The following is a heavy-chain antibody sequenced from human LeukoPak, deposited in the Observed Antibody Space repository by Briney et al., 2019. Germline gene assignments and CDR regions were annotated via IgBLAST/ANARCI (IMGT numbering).Heavy chain of an antibody. V-gene: IGHV4-30-4*08. CDR1: GGSISSGDYY. J-gene: IGHJ3*02. D-gene: IGHD2-2*01. CDR3: ARDCSSTSDVDAFDI. Sequence: SETLSLTCTVSGGSISSGDYYWSWIRQPPGKGLEWIGYIYYSGSTYYNPSLKSRVTISVDTSKNQFSLKLGFVTAADTAVYYCARDCSSTSDVDAFDIWGQGTMVTVSS. CDR2: IYYSGST.